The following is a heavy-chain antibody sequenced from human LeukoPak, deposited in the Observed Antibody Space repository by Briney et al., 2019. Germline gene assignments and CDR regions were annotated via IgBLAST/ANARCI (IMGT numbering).Heavy chain of an antibody. V-gene: IGHV1-2*02. Sequence: VASVKVSCKASGYTFTGYYMHWVRQAPGQGLEWMGWINPNSGGTNYAQKFQGRVTMTRDTSISTAYMELSRLRSDDTAVYYCARDQRRVSAGTVSTVSSYWGQGTLVTVSS. J-gene: IGHJ4*02. CDR1: GYTFTGYY. CDR3: ARDQRRVSAGTVSTVSSY. CDR2: INPNSGGT. D-gene: IGHD6-13*01.